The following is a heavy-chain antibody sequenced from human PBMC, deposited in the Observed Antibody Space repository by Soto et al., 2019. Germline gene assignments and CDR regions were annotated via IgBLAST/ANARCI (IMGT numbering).Heavy chain of an antibody. CDR2: IYKSATT. V-gene: IGHV4-30-4*08. Sequence: SETLSLTCSVSGDSISTVDYFWAWSRQPPGQALEYIGYIYKSATTYYNPSFESRVAISLDTSKSQFSLNVTSVTAADTAVYFCARGRYCLTGRCFPNWXDSWGQGTPVTVSS. J-gene: IGHJ5*01. CDR3: ARGRYCLTGRCFPNWXDS. CDR1: GDSISTVDYF. D-gene: IGHD2-15*01.